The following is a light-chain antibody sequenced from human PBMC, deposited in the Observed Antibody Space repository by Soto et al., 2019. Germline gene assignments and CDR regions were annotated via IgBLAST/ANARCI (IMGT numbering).Light chain of an antibody. CDR1: LSIDTN. CDR3: QQYQNWLWT. V-gene: IGKV3-15*01. J-gene: IGKJ1*01. CDR2: GAS. Sequence: IVMTQSPATVSVSPGERATLSCRASLSIDTNLAWYQQKPGQSPSLLIYGASTRATGIPARFSGSGSGTEFTLAISSLQPDDSAVYYCQQYQNWLWTFGQGTKVAIK.